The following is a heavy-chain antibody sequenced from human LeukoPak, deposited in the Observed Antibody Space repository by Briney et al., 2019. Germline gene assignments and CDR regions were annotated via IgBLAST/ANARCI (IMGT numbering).Heavy chain of an antibody. CDR2: INSGSSTI. D-gene: IGHD5-12*01. J-gene: IGHJ3*02. CDR3: ARWLRPTPDAFDI. V-gene: IGHV3-48*01. CDR1: GFTFSTYS. Sequence: PGGSLRLSCAASGFTFSTYSMDWVRQAPGKGLEWVSYINSGSSTIYYADSVKGRFTISRDNAKNSLYLQMNSLRAEDTAVYYCARWLRPTPDAFDIWGQGTMVTVSS.